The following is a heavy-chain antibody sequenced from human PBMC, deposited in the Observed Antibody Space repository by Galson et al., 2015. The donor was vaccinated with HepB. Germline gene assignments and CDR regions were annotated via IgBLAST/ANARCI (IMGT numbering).Heavy chain of an antibody. Sequence: CKVSGYTLTELSMHWVRQAPGKGLEWMGGFDPEDGETIYAQKFQGRVTMTEDTSTDTAYMELSSLRSEDTAVYYCATVSVGYNWNTPFDYWGQGTLVTVSS. CDR2: FDPEDGET. V-gene: IGHV1-24*01. CDR1: GYTLTELS. J-gene: IGHJ4*02. D-gene: IGHD1/OR15-1a*01. CDR3: ATVSVGYNWNTPFDY.